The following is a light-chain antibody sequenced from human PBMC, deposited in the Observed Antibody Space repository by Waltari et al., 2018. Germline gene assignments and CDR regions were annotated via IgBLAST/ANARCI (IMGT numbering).Light chain of an antibody. V-gene: IGKV2-30*01. CDR3: MQGAHWPPT. Sequence: DVVVTQPPLSLPVTLGQPASMSSRSSQSLLYRDGYTYLNWFHQRPGQSPRRLIYRVSSRDSGVPDRFSGSGSGADFTLNISRVEAEDVGVYYCMQGAHWPPTFGQGTNLDIK. CDR1: QSLLYRDGYTY. J-gene: IGKJ1*01. CDR2: RVS.